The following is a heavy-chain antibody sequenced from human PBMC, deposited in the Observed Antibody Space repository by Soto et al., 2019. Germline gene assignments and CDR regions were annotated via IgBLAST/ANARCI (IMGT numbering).Heavy chain of an antibody. Sequence: EVQLLESGGGLVQPGGSLRLSCAASGFTFSSYAMSWVRQAPGKGLEWVSAISGSGGSTYYADSVKGRFTISRDNSKNPLYLQMNRLRDEDTAVYYCAKPQLADCGGDCPNWFDPWCQGTLVTVSS. CDR3: AKPQLADCGGDCPNWFDP. D-gene: IGHD2-21*02. J-gene: IGHJ5*02. CDR2: ISGSGGST. CDR1: GFTFSSYA. V-gene: IGHV3-23*01.